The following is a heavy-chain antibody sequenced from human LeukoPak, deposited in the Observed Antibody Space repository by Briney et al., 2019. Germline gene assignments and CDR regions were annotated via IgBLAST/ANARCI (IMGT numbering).Heavy chain of an antibody. Sequence: GGSLRLSCAASGFTFSSYGMHWVRQAPGKGLEWVAFIRYDGSNKYYADSVKGRFTISRDNSKNTLYLQMNSLRAEDTAVYYCAKDTVVPAAIGWFDPWGQGTLVTVSS. J-gene: IGHJ5*02. CDR3: AKDTVVPAAIGWFDP. CDR2: IRYDGSNK. D-gene: IGHD2-2*01. CDR1: GFTFSSYG. V-gene: IGHV3-30*02.